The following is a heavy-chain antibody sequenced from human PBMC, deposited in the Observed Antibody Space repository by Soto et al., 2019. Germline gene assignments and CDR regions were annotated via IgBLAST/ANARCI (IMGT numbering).Heavy chain of an antibody. CDR2: INHSGST. J-gene: IGHJ4*02. CDR1: GGSFSGYY. Sequence: QVQLQQWGAGLLKPSETLSLTCAVYGGSFSGYYWSWIRQPPGKGLEWIGEINHSGSTNYNPSLKSRGTISVDTSKNQCALKLSSVTAADTAVYYCARKYLGGSSYDYGGQGTLVTVSS. CDR3: ARKYLGGSSYDY. V-gene: IGHV4-34*01. D-gene: IGHD1-26*01.